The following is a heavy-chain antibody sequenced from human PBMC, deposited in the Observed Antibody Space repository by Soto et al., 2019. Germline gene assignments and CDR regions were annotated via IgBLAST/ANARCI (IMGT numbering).Heavy chain of an antibody. D-gene: IGHD3-22*01. CDR3: ARAPAGYYDSGGYKGLDY. Sequence: SETLSLTCTVSGGSISSGDYYWSWIRQPPGKGLEWIGYINYSGSTYYNPSLKSRVTISVDTSKNQFSLKLSSVTAADTAVYYVARAPAGYYDSGGYKGLDYWGQGTLVTVSS. CDR2: INYSGST. CDR1: GGSISSGDYY. V-gene: IGHV4-30-4*01. J-gene: IGHJ4*02.